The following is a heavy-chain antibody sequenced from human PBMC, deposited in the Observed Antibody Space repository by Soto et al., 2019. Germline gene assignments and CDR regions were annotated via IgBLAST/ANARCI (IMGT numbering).Heavy chain of an antibody. D-gene: IGHD5-18*01. Sequence: GASVKVSCKASGGTFSSYAISWVRQAPGQGLEWMGGIIPIFGTANYAQKFQGRVTITADESTSTAYMELSSLRSEDTAVYYCARDGDTAMVVSLDYWGQGTLVTVSS. V-gene: IGHV1-69*13. CDR1: GGTFSSYA. J-gene: IGHJ4*02. CDR2: IIPIFGTA. CDR3: ARDGDTAMVVSLDY.